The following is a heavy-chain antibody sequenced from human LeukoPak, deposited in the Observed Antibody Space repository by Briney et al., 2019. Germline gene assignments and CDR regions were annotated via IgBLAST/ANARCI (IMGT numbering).Heavy chain of an antibody. CDR1: GFTFSGSA. Sequence: GGSLKLSCAASGFTFSGSAMHWVRQASGKGLEWVGRIRSKANSYATAYAASVKGRCTISRDDSKNTAYLQMNSLKTEDTAVYYCTRANAEAARFYYYYGMDVWGQGTTVTVSS. V-gene: IGHV3-73*01. CDR3: TRANAEAARFYYYYGMDV. J-gene: IGHJ6*02. D-gene: IGHD2-15*01. CDR2: IRSKANSYAT.